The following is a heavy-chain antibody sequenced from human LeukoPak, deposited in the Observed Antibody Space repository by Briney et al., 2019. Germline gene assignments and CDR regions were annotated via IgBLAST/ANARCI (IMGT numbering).Heavy chain of an antibody. Sequence: PGGSLRLSCAASGFTFSYYYMSGVRQAPGKGLEWLSSISSGSSYIYYVDSVKGRFTISRDNSKNTLYLQMNSLRAEDTAVYYCARDVSQLWHFDYWGQGTLVTVSS. V-gene: IGHV3-21*01. CDR3: ARDVSQLWHFDY. CDR2: ISSGSSYI. J-gene: IGHJ4*02. CDR1: GFTFSYYY. D-gene: IGHD5-18*01.